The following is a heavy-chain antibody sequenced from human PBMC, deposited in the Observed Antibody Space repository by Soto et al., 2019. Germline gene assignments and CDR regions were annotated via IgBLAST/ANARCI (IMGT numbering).Heavy chain of an antibody. J-gene: IGHJ6*02. CDR2: IRSKAYGGTT. CDR1: GFTFGDYA. V-gene: IGHV3-49*03. CDR3: TRDQVPEYSSSITYYYYYGMDV. D-gene: IGHD6-6*01. Sequence: SLILSCTASGFTFGDYAMSWFRQAPGKGLEWVGFIRSKAYGGTTEYAASVKGRFTISRDDSKSIAYLQMNSLKTEDTAVYYCTRDQVPEYSSSITYYYYYGMDVWGQGTTVTVSS.